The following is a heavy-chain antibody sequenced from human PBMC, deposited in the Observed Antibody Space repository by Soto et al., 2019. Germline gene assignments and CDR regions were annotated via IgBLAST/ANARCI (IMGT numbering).Heavy chain of an antibody. V-gene: IGHV3-23*01. Sequence: EVQLLESGGGLVQPGGSLRLSCAASGFTFTSYAMCWVRQAPGKGLERVSSISVSGNRTFYADAVKGRFTISRENSRNTLHLQMNSRRAEDTAVYYCAKDGYSISRNKPLDYWGQGTLVTVAS. D-gene: IGHD2-2*03. CDR1: GFTFTSYA. CDR2: ISVSGNRT. J-gene: IGHJ4*02. CDR3: AKDGYSISRNKPLDY.